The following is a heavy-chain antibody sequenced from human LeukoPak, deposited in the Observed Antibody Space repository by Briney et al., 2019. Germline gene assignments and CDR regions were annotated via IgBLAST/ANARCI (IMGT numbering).Heavy chain of an antibody. CDR3: ARAKVRGEPTIAFDY. CDR2: INAGNGNT. J-gene: IGHJ4*02. Sequence: ASVKVSCKASGYTFTSYAMHWVRQAPGQRLEWMGWINAGNGNTKYSQEFQGRVTITRDTSASTAYMELSSVTAADTAVYYCARAKVRGEPTIAFDYWGQGTLVTVSS. D-gene: IGHD3-10*01. CDR1: GYTFTSYA. V-gene: IGHV1-3*03.